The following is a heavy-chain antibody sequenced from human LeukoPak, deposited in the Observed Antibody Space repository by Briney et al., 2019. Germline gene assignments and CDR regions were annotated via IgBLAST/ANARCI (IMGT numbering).Heavy chain of an antibody. J-gene: IGHJ3*02. D-gene: IGHD2-21*02. Sequence: GGSLRLSCAASGFIFSSYWMSWVRQAPGKGLESVANMNQDGSEKYYVDSMKGRFTISRDNAKNSLYLLMNSLRAEDTAVYYCARAHVTGVDAFDIWGHGTMVTVSS. V-gene: IGHV3-7*01. CDR2: MNQDGSEK. CDR3: ARAHVTGVDAFDI. CDR1: GFIFSSYW.